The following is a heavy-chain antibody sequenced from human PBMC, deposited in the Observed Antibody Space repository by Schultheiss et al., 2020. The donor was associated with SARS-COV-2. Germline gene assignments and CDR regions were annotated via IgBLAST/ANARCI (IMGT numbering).Heavy chain of an antibody. D-gene: IGHD2-21*02. V-gene: IGHV2-70*04. J-gene: IGHJ4*02. CDR3: ARIAGGDSNWYYFDY. CDR1: GFSLSNARMG. CDR2: IDWDDDK. Sequence: SGPTLVKPTETLTLTCTVSGFSLSNARMGVSWIRQPPGKALEWLARIDWDDDKFYSTSLKTRLTISKDTSKSQVVLTMTNMDPVDTATYYCARIAGGDSNWYYFDYWGQGTLVTVSS.